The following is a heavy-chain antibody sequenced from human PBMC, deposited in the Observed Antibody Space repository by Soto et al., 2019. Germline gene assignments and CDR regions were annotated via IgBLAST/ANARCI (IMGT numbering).Heavy chain of an antibody. CDR3: ARDSPHYYDSSGYLSVGMDV. Sequence: SEPLPLTCTVSGGTISSGGDYWSWIRQHPGKGLEWIGYIYYSGSTYYNPSLKSRVTISVDTSKNQFSLKLSSVTAADTAVYYCARDSPHYYDSSGYLSVGMDVWGQGTTVTVSS. CDR1: GGTISSGGDY. D-gene: IGHD3-22*01. V-gene: IGHV4-31*03. CDR2: IYYSGST. J-gene: IGHJ6*02.